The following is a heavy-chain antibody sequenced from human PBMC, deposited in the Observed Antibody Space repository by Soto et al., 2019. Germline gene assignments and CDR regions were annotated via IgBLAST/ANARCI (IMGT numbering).Heavy chain of an antibody. CDR2: FSYDGSTT. V-gene: IGHV3-30*19. CDR3: ARETLIQHWASYFDY. CDR1: GFTFSTYG. D-gene: IGHD3-16*01. Sequence: PGGSLRLSCVASGFTFSTYGMHWVRQAPGKGLEWVAVFSYDGSTTYYADSVKGRFTISRDNSKNTVFLQMNTLRPEDTAVYYCARETLIQHWASYFDYWGQGTLVTVSS. J-gene: IGHJ4*02.